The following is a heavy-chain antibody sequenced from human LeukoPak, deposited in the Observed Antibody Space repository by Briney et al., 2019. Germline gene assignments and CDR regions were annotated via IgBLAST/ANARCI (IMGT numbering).Heavy chain of an antibody. Sequence: GGSLRLSCAASGFTFSSYAMSWVRQAPGKGLEWVSAISGSGGSTYYADSVKGRFTISRDNSKNTLYLQMNSLRAEDTAVYYCAKSSSYDSSGNKAHFDYWGQGTLVTVSS. D-gene: IGHD3-22*01. CDR1: GFTFSSYA. CDR2: ISGSGGST. J-gene: IGHJ4*02. V-gene: IGHV3-23*01. CDR3: AKSSSYDSSGNKAHFDY.